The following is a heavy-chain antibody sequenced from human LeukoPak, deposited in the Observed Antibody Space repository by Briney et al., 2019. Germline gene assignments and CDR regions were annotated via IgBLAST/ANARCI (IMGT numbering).Heavy chain of an antibody. CDR3: ARVKYNWNDVGAFDF. J-gene: IGHJ3*01. Sequence: ASVKVSCKASGYTFTGYYMHWVGQAPGHGLEWMGWINPNSGGTNYAQKFQGWVTMTRDTSISTAYMELSRLRSDDAAVYYCARVKYNWNDVGAFDFWGQGTMVTVSS. V-gene: IGHV1-2*04. D-gene: IGHD1-1*01. CDR2: INPNSGGT. CDR1: GYTFTGYY.